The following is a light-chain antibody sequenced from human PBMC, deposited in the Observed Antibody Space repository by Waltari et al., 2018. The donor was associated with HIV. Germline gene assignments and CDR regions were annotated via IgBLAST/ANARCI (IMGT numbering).Light chain of an antibody. V-gene: IGLV3-19*01. CDR1: SLRSYN. CDR2: GKN. CDR3: NSRHSSRNHVV. J-gene: IGLJ2*01. Sequence: SSELTQDPAVSVALGQTVRITCQGDSLRSYNASWYQQKPGPAPVLVIYGKNNRPSGNPDRFSGSSSGITSSLTITGAQAEDEADYYCNSRHSSRNHVVFGGGTNLTVL.